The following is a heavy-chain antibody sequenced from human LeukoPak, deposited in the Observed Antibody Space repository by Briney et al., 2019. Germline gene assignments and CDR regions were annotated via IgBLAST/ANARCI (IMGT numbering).Heavy chain of an antibody. J-gene: IGHJ4*02. CDR2: ISYDGSNK. D-gene: IGHD3-10*01. V-gene: IGHV3-30-3*01. CDR3: ARENPFKAVRGPLDY. CDR1: GFTFSSYA. Sequence: GRSLRLSCAASGFTFSSYAMHWVRQAPGKGLEWVAVISYDGSNKYYADSVKGRFTISRDNSKNTLYLQMNSLRAEDTAVYYCARENPFKAVRGPLDYWGQGTLVTVSS.